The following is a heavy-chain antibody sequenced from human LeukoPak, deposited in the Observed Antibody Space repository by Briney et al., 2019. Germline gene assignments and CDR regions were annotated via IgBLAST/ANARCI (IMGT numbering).Heavy chain of an antibody. Sequence: GASVKVSCKASGYTFTSYYMHWVRQATGQGLEWMGWMNPNSGNTGYPQKFQGRVTMTRNTSISTAYMELSSLRSEDTAVYYCARRLMGATKKYFDYWGQGTLVTVSS. CDR3: ARRLMGATKKYFDY. CDR2: MNPNSGNT. D-gene: IGHD1-26*01. J-gene: IGHJ4*02. V-gene: IGHV1-8*02. CDR1: GYTFTSYY.